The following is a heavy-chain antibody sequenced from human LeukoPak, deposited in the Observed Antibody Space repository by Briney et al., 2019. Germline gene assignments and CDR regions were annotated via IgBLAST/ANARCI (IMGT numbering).Heavy chain of an antibody. V-gene: IGHV1-2*02. CDR2: INPNSGGT. Sequence: AASVKDSCKASGYTFTGYYMHWVRQAPGQGLEWMGWINPNSGGTNYAQKFQGRVTMTRDTSISTAYMELSRLRSDDTAVYYCARGAHYHDSSQGYDYWGQGTLVTVSS. D-gene: IGHD3-22*01. CDR1: GYTFTGYY. CDR3: ARGAHYHDSSQGYDY. J-gene: IGHJ4*02.